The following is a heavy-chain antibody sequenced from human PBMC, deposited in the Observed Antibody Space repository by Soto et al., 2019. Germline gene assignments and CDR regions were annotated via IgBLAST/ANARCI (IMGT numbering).Heavy chain of an antibody. CDR1: GGSFSGYY. CDR3: ARALGVVWLLPYYYYGMDV. D-gene: IGHD3-22*01. J-gene: IGHJ6*02. V-gene: IGHV4-34*01. Sequence: SETLSLTCAVYGGSFSGYYWSWIRQPPGKGLEWIGEINHSGSTNYNPSLKSRVTISVDTSKNQFSLKLSSVTAADTAVYYCARALGVVWLLPYYYYGMDVWGQGTTVTVSS. CDR2: INHSGST.